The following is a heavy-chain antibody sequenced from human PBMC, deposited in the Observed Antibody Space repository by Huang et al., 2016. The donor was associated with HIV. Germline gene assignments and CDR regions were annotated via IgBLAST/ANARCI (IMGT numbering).Heavy chain of an antibody. Sequence: QVQLKESGPGLVKPSQTLSLTCPVSGGSISSGGYRLGWIRLPPGKGLEWLGYRYYSGSTADNPSHKSRVTRSEETAKDQFSLKQSSVTAAETVVYYCARFSYYCDGTSSEYFQPWGPGTLVTVAS. V-gene: IGHV4-30-4*08. CDR1: GGSISSGGYR. D-gene: IGHD3-22*01. CDR2: RYYSGST. CDR3: ARFSYYCDGTSSEYFQP. J-gene: IGHJ1*01.